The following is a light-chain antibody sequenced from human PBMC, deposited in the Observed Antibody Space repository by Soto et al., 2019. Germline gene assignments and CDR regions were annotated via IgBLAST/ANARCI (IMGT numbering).Light chain of an antibody. CDR3: QQTFSAPGT. Sequence: DIQMTQSPSSLSASVGDRVSVTCRTSQNITKFLNWYQEKPGKAPKVVIYVTSNLENGVPSRFSGSGSGTHFTLSISSLQPEDFAPYYCQQTFSAPGTFGPGTRVEVK. CDR2: VTS. CDR1: QNITKF. V-gene: IGKV1-39*01. J-gene: IGKJ1*01.